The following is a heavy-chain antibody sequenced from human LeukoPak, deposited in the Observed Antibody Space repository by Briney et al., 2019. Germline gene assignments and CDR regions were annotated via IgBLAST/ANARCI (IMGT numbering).Heavy chain of an antibody. CDR3: ARDFYEASTGDRFDY. Sequence: GGSLRLSCAASGFTFSSYGMHWVRQAPGKGLEWISFISSDSGTLYYADSVKGRFTISRDNAKNSLYLQMNSLRVEDTAMYYCARDFYEASTGDRFDYWGQGTLVTVSS. J-gene: IGHJ4*02. CDR2: ISSDSGTL. CDR1: GFTFSSYG. V-gene: IGHV3-48*04. D-gene: IGHD2-2*01.